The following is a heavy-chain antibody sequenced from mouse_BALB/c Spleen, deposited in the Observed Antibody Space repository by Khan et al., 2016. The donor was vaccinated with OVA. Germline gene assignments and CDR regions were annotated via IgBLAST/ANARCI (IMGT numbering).Heavy chain of an antibody. V-gene: IGHV9-3-1*01. Sequence: QIQLVQSGPELKKPGETVKISCKASGYTFTNYGMNWVKQAPGKGLKWMGWINSNTGEATYADDFKGRFAFSLETSASVAYLQIKNLKNEDTATYFWVMGGRRAIDYWGQGTSVTVSS. D-gene: IGHD3-3*01. J-gene: IGHJ4*01. CDR2: INSNTGEA. CDR3: VMGGRRAIDY. CDR1: GYTFTNYG.